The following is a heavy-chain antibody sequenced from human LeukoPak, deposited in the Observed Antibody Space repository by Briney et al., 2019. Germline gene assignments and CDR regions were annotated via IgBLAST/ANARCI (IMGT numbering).Heavy chain of an antibody. J-gene: IGHJ4*02. V-gene: IGHV3-53*01. CDR1: GFTVSSNY. Sequence: GGSLRLSCAASGFTVSSNYMSWVRQAPGKGLEWVSVIYGGGSTYYADSVKGRFTISRDNSKNTLYLQMNSLRAEDTAVYYCARGDSSSWKLDYWGQGTLVTVSS. CDR2: IYGGGST. D-gene: IGHD6-13*01. CDR3: ARGDSSSWKLDY.